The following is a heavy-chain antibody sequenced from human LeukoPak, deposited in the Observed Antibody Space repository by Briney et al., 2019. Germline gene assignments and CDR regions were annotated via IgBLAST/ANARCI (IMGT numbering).Heavy chain of an antibody. CDR3: AKDLHQLWFEPYGMDV. CDR1: GFTFSSYG. V-gene: IGHV3-30*18. CDR2: ISYDGSNK. Sequence: GGSLRLSCAASGFTFSSYGMHWVRQAPGKGLEWVAVISYDGSNKYYANSVKGRFTISRDNSKNTLYLQMNSLRAEDTAVYYCAKDLHQLWFEPYGMDVWGQGTTVTVSS. J-gene: IGHJ6*02. D-gene: IGHD3-10*01.